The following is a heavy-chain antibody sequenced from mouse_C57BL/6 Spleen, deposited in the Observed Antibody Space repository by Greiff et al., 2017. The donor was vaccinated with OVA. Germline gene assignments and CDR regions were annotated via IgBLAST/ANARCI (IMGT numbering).Heavy chain of an antibody. Sequence: VQLQQPGAELVRPGSSVKLSCKASGYTFTSYWMDWVKQRPGQGLEWIGNIYTSDSETHYNQKFKDKATLTVDKSSSTAYMQLSSLTSEDSAVYYCARGYYFDYWGQGTTLTVSS. V-gene: IGHV1-61*01. CDR3: ARGYYFDY. J-gene: IGHJ2*01. CDR1: GYTFTSYW. CDR2: IYTSDSET.